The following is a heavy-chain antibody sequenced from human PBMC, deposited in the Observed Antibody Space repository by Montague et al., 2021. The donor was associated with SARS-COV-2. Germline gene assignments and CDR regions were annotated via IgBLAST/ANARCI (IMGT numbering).Heavy chain of an antibody. V-gene: IGHV6-1*01. J-gene: IGHJ2*01. D-gene: IGHD2-21*02. CDR1: GDSVAGIRGN. Sequence: CAISGDSVAGIRGNWEGHRSALQSRFKFLCRTYFGYKWYNDYAVSVKSRVIINPDTSNNRISLQLNSVTPEDTAVYYCARAYCGGDCYFYWYFDLWGRGTLVTVSS. CDR3: ARAYCGGDCYFYWYFDL. CDR2: TYFGYKWYN.